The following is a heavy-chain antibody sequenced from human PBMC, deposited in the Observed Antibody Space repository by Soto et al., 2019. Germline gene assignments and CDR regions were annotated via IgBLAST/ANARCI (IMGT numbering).Heavy chain of an antibody. CDR3: TRDIGSTGFDYDY. J-gene: IGHJ4*02. CDR2: IWYDGSKK. D-gene: IGHD1-26*01. CDR1: GFTFSSYG. Sequence: QVRLVESGGGVVLPGTSLRLSCASSGFTFSSYGMHWVRQAPGKGLEWVAVIWYDGSKKYYADSVKGRFTVSKDNDGNTLYLQMNSLTVDDTAVYYCTRDIGSTGFDYDYWGQGTLVTVSS. V-gene: IGHV3-33*01.